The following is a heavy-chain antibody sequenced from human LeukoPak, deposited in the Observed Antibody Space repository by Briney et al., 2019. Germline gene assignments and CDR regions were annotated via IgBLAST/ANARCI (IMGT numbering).Heavy chain of an antibody. V-gene: IGHV1-69*05. CDR2: IIPISGTA. CDR3: ASSLGYYDSSGYEHYYYYMDV. Sequence: ASVKVSCKASGGTFSSYAISWVRQAPGQGLEWMGGIIPISGTANYAQKFQGRVTITTDESTSTAYMELSSLRSEDTAVYYCASSLGYYDSSGYEHYYYYMDVWGKGTTVTVSS. CDR1: GGTFSSYA. D-gene: IGHD3-22*01. J-gene: IGHJ6*03.